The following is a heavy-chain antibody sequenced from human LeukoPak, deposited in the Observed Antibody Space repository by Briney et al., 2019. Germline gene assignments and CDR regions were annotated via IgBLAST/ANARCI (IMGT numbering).Heavy chain of an antibody. CDR3: AAGYYFDY. J-gene: IGHJ4*02. CDR1: GFTFSSSD. V-gene: IGHV3-13*01. CDR2: IGTIGDT. Sequence: PGGSLRLSCAASGFTFSSSDMHWVRQPTGKGLEWVSAIGTIGDTYYPGSVKGRFTISRENAKNTLYLQMNSLRAGDTAVYYCAAGYYFDYWGQGTLVTVSS. D-gene: IGHD6-19*01.